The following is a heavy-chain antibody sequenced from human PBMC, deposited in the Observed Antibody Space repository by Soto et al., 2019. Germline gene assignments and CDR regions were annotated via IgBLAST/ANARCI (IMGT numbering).Heavy chain of an antibody. D-gene: IGHD3-10*01. J-gene: IGHJ4*02. V-gene: IGHV3-7*03. CDR3: ARGPHPRFGSGSYYG. CDR1: GFTFSSYW. CDR2: IKQDGSEK. Sequence: EVQLVESGGGLVQPGGSLRLSCAASGFTFSSYWMSWVRQAPGKGLEWVANIKQDGSEKYYVDSVKGRFTISRDNAKNSLYLQKNSLRAEDTAVYYCARGPHPRFGSGSYYGWGQGTLVTVSS.